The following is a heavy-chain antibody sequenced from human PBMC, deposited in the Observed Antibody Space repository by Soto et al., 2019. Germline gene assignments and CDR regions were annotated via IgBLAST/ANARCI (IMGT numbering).Heavy chain of an antibody. CDR2: IKYSGIT. CDR3: ARFREQQLERAWFDP. V-gene: IGHV4-39*07. Sequence: SETLSLTCTVSGGSISSSRCHWGWIRQPPGKGLEWIASIKYSGITFYNPSLKSRVTISVDTSKNQFSLKLSSVTAADTAVYYCARFREQQLERAWFDPWGQGTLVTVSS. CDR1: GGSISSSRCH. J-gene: IGHJ5*02. D-gene: IGHD6-13*01.